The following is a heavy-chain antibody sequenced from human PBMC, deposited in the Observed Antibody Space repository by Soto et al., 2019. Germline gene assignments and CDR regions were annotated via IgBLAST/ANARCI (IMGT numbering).Heavy chain of an antibody. J-gene: IGHJ4*02. CDR3: AKDTSWTIDY. CDR1: GFTFHDHT. D-gene: IGHD4-17*01. V-gene: IGHV3-43*01. CDR2: INWDGTNI. Sequence: GGSLRLSCAASGFTFHDHTMHWVRHAPGKDLEWVSLINWDGTNIYYADSVKGRFTISRDNSKNSLYLQMNSLRTEDTALYYCAKDTSWTIDYWGRGTLVTVSS.